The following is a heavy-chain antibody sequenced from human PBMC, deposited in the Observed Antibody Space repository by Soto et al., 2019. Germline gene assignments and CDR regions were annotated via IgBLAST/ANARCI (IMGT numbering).Heavy chain of an antibody. CDR3: ARGSGAAAQSNWFDP. J-gene: IGHJ5*02. V-gene: IGHV4-34*01. CDR2: INHSGST. CDR1: GGSFSGYY. D-gene: IGHD6-13*01. Sequence: SETLSLTCAVYGGSFSGYYWSWIRQPPGKGLEWIGEINHSGSTNYNPSLKSRVTISVDTSKNQFSLKLSSVTAADTAVYYCARGSGAAAQSNWFDPWGQGTPVTVSS.